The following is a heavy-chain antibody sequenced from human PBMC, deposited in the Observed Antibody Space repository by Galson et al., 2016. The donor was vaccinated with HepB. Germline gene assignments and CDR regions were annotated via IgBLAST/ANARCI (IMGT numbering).Heavy chain of an antibody. D-gene: IGHD6-19*01. CDR3: ARVGSGIGEYFQD. V-gene: IGHV4-39*01. CDR2: IYYSGTA. J-gene: IGHJ1*01. CDR1: DGLISDRNHY. Sequence: SETLSLTCSVPDGLISDRNHYWAWIRQPPGEGLDWLASIYYSGTAYYNPSLQNRLTISVDTSKNQFSLKLSSVTAADTAVYYCARVGSGIGEYFQDWGQGTLAIVSS.